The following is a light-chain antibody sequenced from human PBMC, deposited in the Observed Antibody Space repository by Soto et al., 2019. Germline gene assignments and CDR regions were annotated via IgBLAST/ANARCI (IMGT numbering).Light chain of an antibody. CDR1: QSISTW. Sequence: DIQMTQSPSTLSASVGDRVTITCRASQSISTWLAWYQQKPGEAPKVLIYKASSLETGVPPRFSGSGSGTEFTLTISCLQPGDFATYYCQQYDSYPYTFGQGTKLEIK. CDR3: QQYDSYPYT. J-gene: IGKJ2*01. V-gene: IGKV1-5*03. CDR2: KAS.